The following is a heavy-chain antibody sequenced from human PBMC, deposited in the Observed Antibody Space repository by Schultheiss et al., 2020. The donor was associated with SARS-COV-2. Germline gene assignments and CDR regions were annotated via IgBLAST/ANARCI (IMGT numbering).Heavy chain of an antibody. J-gene: IGHJ6*02. CDR1: GGSISSGDYY. D-gene: IGHD6-19*01. V-gene: IGHV4-30-4*01. CDR2: IYYSGST. CDR3: ARDLGIAVAGGMDV. Sequence: SETLSLTCTVSGGSISSGDYYWSWISQPPGKGLEWIGYIYYSGSTYYNPSLKSRVTISVDTSKNQFSLKLSSVTAADTAVYYCARDLGIAVAGGMDVWGQGTTVTVAS.